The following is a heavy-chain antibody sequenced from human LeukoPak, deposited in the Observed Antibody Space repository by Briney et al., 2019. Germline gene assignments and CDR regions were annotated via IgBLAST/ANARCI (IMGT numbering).Heavy chain of an antibody. Sequence: PGGSLRLSCAASGFTFSSYVMSWVRQAPGKGLEWVSAITGSGGSPYYADSVMGRFTISRDNSKNTLYLQVNSLRAEDTAIYYCAKGTRNSPLTYFDYWGQGTLVTASS. J-gene: IGHJ4*02. D-gene: IGHD1/OR15-1a*01. V-gene: IGHV3-23*01. CDR2: ITGSGGSP. CDR1: GFTFSSYV. CDR3: AKGTRNSPLTYFDY.